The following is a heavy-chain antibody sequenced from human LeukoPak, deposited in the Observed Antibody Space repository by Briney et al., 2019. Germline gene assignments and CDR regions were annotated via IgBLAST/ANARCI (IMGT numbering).Heavy chain of an antibody. Sequence: GASVKVSCKASGYTFTGYYMHWVRQAPGQGLEWMGWINPNSGGTNYAQKFQGRVTMTRDTSISTAYMELSRLRSDDTAVYYCARVWRHPLTETSWFDPWGQGTLVTVSS. CDR3: ARVWRHPLTETSWFDP. V-gene: IGHV1-2*02. CDR2: INPNSGGT. CDR1: GYTFTGYY. J-gene: IGHJ5*02. D-gene: IGHD1-20*01.